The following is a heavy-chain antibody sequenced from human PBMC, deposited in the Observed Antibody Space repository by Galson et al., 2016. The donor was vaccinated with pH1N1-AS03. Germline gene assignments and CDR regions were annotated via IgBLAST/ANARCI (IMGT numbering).Heavy chain of an antibody. CDR2: LGSGGDT. Sequence: SLRLSCAASAFPLRNYALRWVRQAPGKGLEWVSTLGSGGDTHYADSVKGRFTISRDKSKNTMYLQMNSLRAEDTAIYYCTQGEGGGPDDDWGQGTLSSSP. J-gene: IGHJ4*02. CDR3: TQGEGGGPDDD. V-gene: IGHV3-23*01. CDR1: AFPLRNYA. D-gene: IGHD3-16*01.